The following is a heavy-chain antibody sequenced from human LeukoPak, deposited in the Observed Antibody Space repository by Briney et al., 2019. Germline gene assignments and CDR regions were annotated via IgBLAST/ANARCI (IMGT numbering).Heavy chain of an antibody. CDR1: GFTFNNNW. V-gene: IGHV3-74*01. CDR2: INSDGDIT. D-gene: IGHD1-20*01. Sequence: GGSLRLSCVVSGFTFNNNWMHWVRQAPGKGLMWVSRINSDGDITTYAESVKGRFTISRDNAKNTLYLQMNSLRAEDTAVYYCGRVDNWHGGGYWGQGTLVTVSS. J-gene: IGHJ4*02. CDR3: GRVDNWHGGGY.